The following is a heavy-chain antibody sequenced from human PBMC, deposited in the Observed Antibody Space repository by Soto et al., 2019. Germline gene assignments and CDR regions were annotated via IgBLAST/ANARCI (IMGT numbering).Heavy chain of an antibody. V-gene: IGHV1-69*13. Sequence: SVKVSCKASGGTFNSYAISWVRQAPGQGLEWMGGIIPIFGTANYAQKFQGRVTITADESTSTAYMELSSLRSEDTAVYYCARHHPTALYYYYYGMDVWGQGTTVTVSS. D-gene: IGHD5-18*01. CDR1: GGTFNSYA. J-gene: IGHJ6*02. CDR2: IIPIFGTA. CDR3: ARHHPTALYYYYYGMDV.